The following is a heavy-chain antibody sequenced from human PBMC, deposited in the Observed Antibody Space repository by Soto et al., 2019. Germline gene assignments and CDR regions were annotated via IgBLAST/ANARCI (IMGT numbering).Heavy chain of an antibody. J-gene: IGHJ4*02. CDR1: GFTFSSYA. D-gene: IGHD2-15*01. Sequence: GGSLRLSCAASGFTFSSYAMSWVGPAPGKRLEWVSAISGSGGSTYYADSVKGRFTISGDNSKNTLYLQMNSLRAEDTAVYYCAKQSSPVVVVAAIDYWGQGTLVTASS. V-gene: IGHV3-23*01. CDR2: ISGSGGST. CDR3: AKQSSPVVVVAAIDY.